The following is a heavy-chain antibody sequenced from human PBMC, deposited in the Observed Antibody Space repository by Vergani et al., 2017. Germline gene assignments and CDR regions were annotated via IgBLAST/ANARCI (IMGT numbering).Heavy chain of an antibody. V-gene: IGHV3-23*01. Sequence: EVQLLESGGDLVQPGGSLRLSCAASGFTFNHYAMNWVRQAPGKGLEWVSCISGSGGRTYYAGSVKGRFPITRDRSKNTLYLQMNSLSAGDTAVYYCATATPRNSGYDYLYFYHALAVWAQGPSV. CDR1: GFTFNHYA. CDR3: ATATPRNSGYDYLYFYHALAV. D-gene: IGHD5-12*01. J-gene: IGHJ6*02. CDR2: ISGSGGRT.